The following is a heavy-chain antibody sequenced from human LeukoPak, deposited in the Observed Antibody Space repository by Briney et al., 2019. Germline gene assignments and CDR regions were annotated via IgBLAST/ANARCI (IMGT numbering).Heavy chain of an antibody. V-gene: IGHV3-74*01. CDR3: VSFYETY. CDR2: INSDGSWT. CDR1: GSYW. J-gene: IGHJ4*02. D-gene: IGHD2/OR15-2a*01. Sequence: GSLRLSCAAFGSYWMHWVRQAPGKGLVWVSHINSDGSWTSYADSVKGRFTISKDNAKNTVYLQMNNLRAEDTAVYYCVSFYETYWGRGTLVTVSS.